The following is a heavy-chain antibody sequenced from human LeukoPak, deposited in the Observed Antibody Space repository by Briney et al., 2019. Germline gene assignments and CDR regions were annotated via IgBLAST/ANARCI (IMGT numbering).Heavy chain of an antibody. CDR3: VRGVGVSRFNYFDP. D-gene: IGHD6-13*01. CDR2: IWYDASNK. V-gene: IGHV3-33*01. CDR1: GFTFSSFG. J-gene: IGHJ5*02. Sequence: PGRSLTLSCAASGFTFSSFGMHWVRQAPGKGLERVAVIWYDASNKYYADSVQGRFTISRDNSKNTLFLQMNSLRDDDTAVYYCVRGVGVSRFNYFDPWGQGTLVIVSS.